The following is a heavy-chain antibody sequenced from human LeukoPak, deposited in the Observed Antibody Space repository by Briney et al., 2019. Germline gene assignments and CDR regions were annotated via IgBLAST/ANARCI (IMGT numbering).Heavy chain of an antibody. CDR3: ARSACSRTTCPDY. V-gene: IGHV1-2*02. CDR2: IIPNSGDT. J-gene: IGHJ4*02. Sequence: ASVKVSCKASVYTFTDYYIHWVRQAPGQGLEWMGWIIPNSGDTNYAQKFQGRVTMTRDTSISTAYMELTSLRYDDAAVYYCARSACSRTTCPDYWGQATLVTISS. D-gene: IGHD2-2*01. CDR1: VYTFTDYY.